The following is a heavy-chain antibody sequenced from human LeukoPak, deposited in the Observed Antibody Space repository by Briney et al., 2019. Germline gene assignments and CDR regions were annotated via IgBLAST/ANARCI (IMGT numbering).Heavy chain of an antibody. D-gene: IGHD3-3*01. CDR1: GFTFSSYW. CDR3: ARDFWSGHSDY. V-gene: IGHV3-7*01. CDR2: IKLDGSET. Sequence: GGSLRLSCAASGFTFSSYWMSWVRQAPGKGLEWVANIKLDGSETYYVDSVKGRFTISRGNAKKSLYLQLNSLRAEDTAVYYCARDFWSGHSDYWGQGTLVTVSS. J-gene: IGHJ4*02.